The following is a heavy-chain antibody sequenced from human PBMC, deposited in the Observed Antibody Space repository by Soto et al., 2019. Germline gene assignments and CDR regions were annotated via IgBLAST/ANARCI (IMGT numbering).Heavy chain of an antibody. Sequence: SGGSLRLSCAASGFTFSSYAMSWVRQAPGKGLEWVSAISGSGGSTYYADSVKGRFTISRDNSKNTLYLQMNSLRAEDTAVYYCAKRTSYDFWSGYYSGMDVWGQGTTVTVS. J-gene: IGHJ6*02. D-gene: IGHD3-3*01. CDR2: ISGSGGST. V-gene: IGHV3-23*01. CDR1: GFTFSSYA. CDR3: AKRTSYDFWSGYYSGMDV.